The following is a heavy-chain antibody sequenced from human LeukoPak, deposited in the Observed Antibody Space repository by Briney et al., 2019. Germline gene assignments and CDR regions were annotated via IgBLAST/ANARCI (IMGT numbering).Heavy chain of an antibody. V-gene: IGHV4-59*08. CDR3: ARRDTGFCSGGSCPYYFDS. D-gene: IGHD2-15*01. CDR2: IYYSGTT. CDR1: GGSINNYY. Sequence: SETLSLTCTVSGGSINNYYWSWIRQPPGKGPEWIGYIYYSGTTSYNPSLTSRVTISIDTSKNQFSLKLSSVTAADTAVYYCARRDTGFCSGGSCPYYFDSWGQGTLVTVSS. J-gene: IGHJ4*02.